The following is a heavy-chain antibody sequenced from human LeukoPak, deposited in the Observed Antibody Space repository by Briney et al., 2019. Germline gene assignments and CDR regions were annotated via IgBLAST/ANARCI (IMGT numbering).Heavy chain of an antibody. Sequence: ASVKVSCKSSGYTFTDYHIHWARQAPGQGLEWMGITYPVGDFTNSAQKFQGRVTMTSDTPTNTFYMELSGLRFDDTAVYYCARDQWGPDGLWGQGTMVTVSS. V-gene: IGHV1-46*01. CDR3: ARDQWGPDGL. CDR2: TYPVGDFT. D-gene: IGHD5-24*01. CDR1: GYTFTDYH. J-gene: IGHJ3*01.